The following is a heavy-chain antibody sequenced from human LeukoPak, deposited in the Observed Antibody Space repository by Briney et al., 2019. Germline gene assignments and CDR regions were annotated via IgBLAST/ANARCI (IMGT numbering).Heavy chain of an antibody. D-gene: IGHD6-13*01. Sequence: HPGGSLRLSCAASGFTFRTYNMNWVRQAPGKGLEWVSGISWNSGSIGYADSVKGRFTISRDNAKNSLYLQMNSLRAEDTALYYCARLGHGIAAAGTRYYYMDVWGKGTTVTVSS. CDR2: ISWNSGSI. J-gene: IGHJ6*03. CDR1: GFTFRTYN. V-gene: IGHV3-9*01. CDR3: ARLGHGIAAAGTRYYYMDV.